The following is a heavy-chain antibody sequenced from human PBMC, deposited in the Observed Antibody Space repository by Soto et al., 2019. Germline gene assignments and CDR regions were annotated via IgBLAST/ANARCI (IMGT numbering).Heavy chain of an antibody. CDR2: ISGHNGNT. CDR3: ARDLYPLAYYFDY. V-gene: IGHV1-18*01. Sequence: QVQLVQSGAEVKKPGASVKVSCKASGYTFTNHGISWVRQAPGQGLEWLGWISGHNGNTKYAQRLQGRATMTTDTSTSTAYMELRSIKSDDTAVYYCARDLYPLAYYFDYWGQGTLVTVSS. CDR1: GYTFTNHG. J-gene: IGHJ4*02.